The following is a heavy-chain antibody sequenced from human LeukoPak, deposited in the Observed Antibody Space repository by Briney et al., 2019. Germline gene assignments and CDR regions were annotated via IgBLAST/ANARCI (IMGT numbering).Heavy chain of an antibody. CDR2: ISGSGGST. Sequence: PGGSLRLSCAASGFTFSSYAMSWVRQAPGKGLEWVSAISGSGGSTYYADSVKGRFTISRDNSKNTLYLQMNSLRAEDTAAYYCAKCPRSSSSGWFDPWGQGTLVTVSS. V-gene: IGHV3-23*01. J-gene: IGHJ5*02. CDR3: AKCPRSSSSGWFDP. CDR1: GFTFSSYA. D-gene: IGHD6-6*01.